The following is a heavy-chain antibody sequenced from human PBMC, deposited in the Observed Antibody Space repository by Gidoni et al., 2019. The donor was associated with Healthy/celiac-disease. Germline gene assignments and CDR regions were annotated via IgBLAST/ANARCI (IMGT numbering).Heavy chain of an antibody. D-gene: IGHD3-10*01. J-gene: IGHJ6*02. CDR2: MNPTSGNT. CDR3: ASRITMVRGPSDYYYGMDV. V-gene: IGHV1-8*01. CDR1: GYTFPSYD. Sequence: QVQPVQSGAEVKKPGDSVKVSCKASGYTFPSYDTNWVRQATGQGLEWMGWMNPTSGNTGYAQKYQGRVTMTRNTSISTAYMELSSLRSEDTAVYYCASRITMVRGPSDYYYGMDVWGQGTTVTVSS.